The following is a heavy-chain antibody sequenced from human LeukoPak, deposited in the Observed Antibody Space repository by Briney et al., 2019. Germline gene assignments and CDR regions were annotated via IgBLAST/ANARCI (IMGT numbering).Heavy chain of an antibody. CDR3: ARVARDRRIVGAIPSPFDP. CDR1: GYTFTSYG. J-gene: IGHJ5*02. V-gene: IGHV1-18*01. D-gene: IGHD1-26*01. Sequence: ASVKVSCKASGYTFTSYGISWVRQAPGQGLGWMGWISTYNGNTNYAQKLQGRVTMTTDTSTSTAYMELRSLRSDDTAVYYCARVARDRRIVGAIPSPFDPWGQGTLVTVSS. CDR2: ISTYNGNT.